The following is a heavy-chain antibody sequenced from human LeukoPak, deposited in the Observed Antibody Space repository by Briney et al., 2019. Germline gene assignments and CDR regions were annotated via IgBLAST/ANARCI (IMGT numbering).Heavy chain of an antibody. J-gene: IGHJ1*01. CDR3: ASDRYRSMWSVFQY. D-gene: IGHD6-13*01. CDR1: VLTFISYI. Sequence: PGWSLTLSFASSVLTFISYIRNGVRQPGSKGLEGVAYISMTSSTIYYAYSVKGRFPIHSDNAKNSVYLQMNSLRDEDTAVYYCASDRYRSMWSVFQYWGQGALVTV. V-gene: IGHV3-48*02. CDR2: ISMTSSTI.